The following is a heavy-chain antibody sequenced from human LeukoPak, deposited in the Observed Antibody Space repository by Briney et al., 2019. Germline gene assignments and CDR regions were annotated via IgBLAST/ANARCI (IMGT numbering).Heavy chain of an antibody. CDR2: IYYSGST. J-gene: IGHJ4*02. V-gene: IGHV4-59*12. CDR3: ARGHSSSWYDY. D-gene: IGHD6-13*01. CDR1: GGSISSYY. Sequence: SETLSLTCTVSGGSISSYYWSWIRQPPGKGLEWIGYIYYSGSTNYNPSLKSRVTISVDTSKNQFSLKLSSVTAADTAVYYCARGHSSSWYDYWGQGTLVTVPS.